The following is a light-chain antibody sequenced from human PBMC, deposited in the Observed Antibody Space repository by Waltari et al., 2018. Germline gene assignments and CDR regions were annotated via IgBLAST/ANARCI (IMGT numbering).Light chain of an antibody. Sequence: SYELTQPSSVSVSPGQTARNPCSGAILAKKYARWFQQKPGQAPVMVIYKDSERPSGIPERFSGSSSETTVTLTISGAQVEDEADYYCYSATDDSLGVFGGGTKLTVL. CDR3: YSATDDSLGV. J-gene: IGLJ3*02. V-gene: IGLV3-27*01. CDR2: KDS. CDR1: ILAKKY.